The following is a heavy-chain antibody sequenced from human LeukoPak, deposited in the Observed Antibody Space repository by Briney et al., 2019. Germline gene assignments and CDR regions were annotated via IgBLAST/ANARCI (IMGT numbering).Heavy chain of an antibody. CDR1: GFTFSSYS. Sequence: GGSLRLSCAASGFTFSSYSMNWVRQAPGKGLEWVSSISSSSSYIYYADSVKGRFTTSRDNAKNSLYLQMNSLRAEDTAVYYCARDITVTTPAYYYYMDVWGKGTTVTVSS. CDR2: ISSSSSYI. CDR3: ARDITVTTPAYYYYMDV. D-gene: IGHD4-17*01. J-gene: IGHJ6*03. V-gene: IGHV3-21*01.